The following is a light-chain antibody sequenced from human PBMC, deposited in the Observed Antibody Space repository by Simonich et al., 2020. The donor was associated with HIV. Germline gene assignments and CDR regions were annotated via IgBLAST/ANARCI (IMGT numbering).Light chain of an antibody. V-gene: IGKV2-28*01. CDR3: MQALQTPYT. CDR2: LGA. CDR1: QSLLHSNGYNY. J-gene: IGKJ2*01. Sequence: DIVMTQSPLSLPVTPGEPASISCRSSQSLLHSNGYNYLDWYLQKPGQSPHLLIYLGANRASGVPYRFSGSGSGTDFTLKISRVEAEDVGVYYCMQALQTPYTFGQGTKLEIK.